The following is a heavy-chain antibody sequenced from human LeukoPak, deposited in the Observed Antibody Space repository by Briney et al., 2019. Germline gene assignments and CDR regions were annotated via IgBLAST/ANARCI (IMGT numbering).Heavy chain of an antibody. CDR3: ARSWPSEGYFDY. CDR2: ISSSSSYI. CDR1: GFTFSSYS. V-gene: IGHV3-21*01. Sequence: PGGSLRLSCAASGFTFSSYSMNWVRQAPGKGLEWVSSISSSSSYIYYADSVKGRFTTSRDNAKNSLYLQMNSLRAEDTAVYYCARSWPSEGYFDYWGQGTLVTVSS. D-gene: IGHD5-12*01. J-gene: IGHJ4*02.